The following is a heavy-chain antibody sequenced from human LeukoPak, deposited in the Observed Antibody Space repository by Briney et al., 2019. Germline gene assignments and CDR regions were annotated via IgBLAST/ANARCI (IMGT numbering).Heavy chain of an antibody. J-gene: IGHJ6*02. CDR1: GFTFSSYA. CDR2: ISYDGSNK. V-gene: IGHV3-30-3*01. CDR3: ARDLVAASASYYYGMDV. D-gene: IGHD5-12*01. Sequence: GRSLRLSCAASGFTFSSYAMHWVRQAPGKGLEWVAVISYDGSNKYYADSVKGRFTISRDNSKNTLYLQMNSLRAEDTAVYYCARDLVAASASYYYGMDVWGQGTTVTASS.